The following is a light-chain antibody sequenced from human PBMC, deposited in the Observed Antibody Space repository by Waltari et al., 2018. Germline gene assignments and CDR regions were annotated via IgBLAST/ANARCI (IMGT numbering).Light chain of an antibody. V-gene: IGKV1-39*01. Sequence: DIQMTQSPSSLSASVGDRVTITCRASQSISSYLNWYQQKPGKAPKRLIYAASSLQSWVPSRFSGSGSGTDFTLTISSLQPEDFATYYCQQSYSTRLYTFGQGTKLEIK. CDR2: AAS. CDR3: QQSYSTRLYT. CDR1: QSISSY. J-gene: IGKJ2*01.